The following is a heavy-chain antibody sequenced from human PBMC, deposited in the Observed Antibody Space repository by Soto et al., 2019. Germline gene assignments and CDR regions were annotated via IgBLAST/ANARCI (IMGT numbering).Heavy chain of an antibody. V-gene: IGHV1-69*02. CDR1: GGTFSSYT. Sequence: QVQLVPSGAEVKKPGSSVKVSCKASGGTFSSYTISWVRQAPGQGLEWMGRIIPILGIANYAQKFQGRVTITADKSTSKTYMELGSLRSEDTAVYYCARGVDYIWGSRGAPEYLQHWGQGTLVTVSS. J-gene: IGHJ1*01. CDR2: IIPILGIA. CDR3: ARGVDYIWGSRGAPEYLQH. D-gene: IGHD3-16*01.